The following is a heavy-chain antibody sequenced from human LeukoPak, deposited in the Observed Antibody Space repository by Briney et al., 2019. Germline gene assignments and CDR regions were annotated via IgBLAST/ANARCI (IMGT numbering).Heavy chain of an antibody. CDR2: INPSGGST. V-gene: IGHV1-46*01. CDR3: AKGAAFFPFDY. D-gene: IGHD2-15*01. J-gene: IGHJ4*02. CDR1: GYTFTSYY. Sequence: ASVKVSCKASGYTFTSYYMHWVRQAPGQGLEWMGIINPSGGSTSYAQKFQGRVTMTRDTSTSTVYMELNSLRAEDTAVYYCAKGAAFFPFDYWGQGTLVTVSS.